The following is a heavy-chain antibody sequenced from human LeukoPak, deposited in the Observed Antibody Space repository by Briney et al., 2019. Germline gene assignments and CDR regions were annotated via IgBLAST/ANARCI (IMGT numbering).Heavy chain of an antibody. J-gene: IGHJ4*02. D-gene: IGHD3-3*01. CDR3: TTSSYDFWSGYGAVVADFDY. Sequence: GGSLRLSCAASGFTFSSYWMSWVRQAPGKGLEWVGRIKSKTDGGTTDYAAPVKGRFTISRDDSKNTLYLQMNSLKTEDTAVYYCTTSSYDFWSGYGAVVADFDYWGQGTLVTVSS. CDR1: GFTFSSYW. CDR2: IKSKTDGGTT. V-gene: IGHV3-15*01.